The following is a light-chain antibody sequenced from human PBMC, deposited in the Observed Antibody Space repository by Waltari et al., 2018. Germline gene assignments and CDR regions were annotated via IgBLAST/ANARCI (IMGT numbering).Light chain of an antibody. CDR2: AAS. V-gene: IGKV1-9*01. J-gene: IGKJ4*01. CDR3: QQVNGYPLT. Sequence: DIQLTPSPSFLSASVGDRVTITCRASPGITLYLVWYQQKPGKAPKVVIYAASTLESGVPSRFSGSGAGTEFTLTSTSLQPEDFATYYCQQVNGYPLTFGGGTKVEIK. CDR1: PGITLY.